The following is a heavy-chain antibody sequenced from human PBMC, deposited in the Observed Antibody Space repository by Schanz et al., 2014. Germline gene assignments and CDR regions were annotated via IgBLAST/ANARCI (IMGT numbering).Heavy chain of an antibody. D-gene: IGHD1-26*01. Sequence: QVHLVQSGSELKKPGASVKVSCKASGYTFAMYDMNWVRQAPGQGLEWMGWIGGSDGNTNFAQKFQGRVTMTTDTSTSTVYMELRSLTSDDSAVYYCARDRDQWDGNYLDYWGQGTLVTVSS. CDR2: IGGSDGNT. J-gene: IGHJ4*02. CDR1: GYTFAMYD. CDR3: ARDRDQWDGNYLDY. V-gene: IGHV1-18*01.